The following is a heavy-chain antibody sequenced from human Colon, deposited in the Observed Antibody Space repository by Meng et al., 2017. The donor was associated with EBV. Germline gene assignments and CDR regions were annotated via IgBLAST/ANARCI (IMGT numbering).Heavy chain of an antibody. D-gene: IGHD4-17*01. V-gene: IGHV4-4*02. CDR3: TTLYGDSIS. Sequence: QVQLQESGPGLVKPSEXRSLTCAVSGGSISRSDWWSWVRQPPGKGLEWIGEIYHSGRTNYNPSVKSRVSMSVDKSQNHFSLRLSSVTAADTAVYYCTTLYGDSISWGQGTLVNVSS. CDR2: IYHSGRT. J-gene: IGHJ4*02. CDR1: GGSISRSDW.